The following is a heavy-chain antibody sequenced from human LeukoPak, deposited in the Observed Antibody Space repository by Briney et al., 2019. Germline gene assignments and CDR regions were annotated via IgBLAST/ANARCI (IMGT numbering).Heavy chain of an antibody. V-gene: IGHV3-48*04. CDR2: VSISSGTI. D-gene: IGHD3-16*01. J-gene: IGHJ4*02. CDR1: GFTFIGHN. Sequence: GGSLRLSCAATGFTFIGHNMNWVRQAPGKGLEWVSFVSISSGTIYYADSVKGRFRISRDNAKSSLDLEMNSLRAEDTAVYYCARAMSTFGGVRNYFDSWGQGTLVTVSS. CDR3: ARAMSTFGGVRNYFDS.